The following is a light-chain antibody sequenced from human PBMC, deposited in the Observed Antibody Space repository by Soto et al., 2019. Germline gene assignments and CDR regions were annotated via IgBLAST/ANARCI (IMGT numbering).Light chain of an antibody. Sequence: QLVLTQPASVSGSPGQSITISCTGTSSDIGNYDFVSWYQQVPGTAPKAMIYEVSSRPSGVSNRFSGSKSGNTASLTISGLQPEDEAYYYCSSYTTSTSFILFGGGTKLTVL. CDR3: SSYTTSTSFIL. J-gene: IGLJ2*01. CDR2: EVS. CDR1: SSDIGNYDF. V-gene: IGLV2-14*01.